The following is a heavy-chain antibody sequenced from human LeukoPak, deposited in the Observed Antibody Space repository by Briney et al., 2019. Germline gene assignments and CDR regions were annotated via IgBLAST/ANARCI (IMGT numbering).Heavy chain of an antibody. J-gene: IGHJ4*02. D-gene: IGHD3-22*01. Sequence: GGSLRLSCTASGFTFGDYAMSWFRQAPGKGLEWVGFIRSKAYGGTTEYAASVKGRFTISRDDSKSIAYLQMNSLETEDTAVYYCTRGRYYYDSSGFQQDYWGQGTLVTVSS. CDR2: IRSKAYGGTT. CDR1: GFTFGDYA. CDR3: TRGRYYYDSSGFQQDY. V-gene: IGHV3-49*03.